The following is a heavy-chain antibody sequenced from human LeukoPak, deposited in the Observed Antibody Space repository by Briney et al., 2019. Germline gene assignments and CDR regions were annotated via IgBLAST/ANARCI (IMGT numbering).Heavy chain of an antibody. CDR2: ISSSSSII. J-gene: IGHJ4*02. Sequence: AGGSLRLSCAASDFIFSSYSMNWVRQAAGKGLDWVSYISSSSSIIYYADSVKGRFTISRDNAKNSLYLQMNSLRDDDTAVYYCASGDILTGYDYWGQGTLVTVSS. D-gene: IGHD3-9*01. CDR3: ASGDILTGYDY. CDR1: DFIFSSYS. V-gene: IGHV3-48*02.